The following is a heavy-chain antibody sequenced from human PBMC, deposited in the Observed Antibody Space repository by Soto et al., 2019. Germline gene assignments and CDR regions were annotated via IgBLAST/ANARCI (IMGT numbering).Heavy chain of an antibody. CDR2: TYFRSKWYY. D-gene: IGHD1-1*01. CDR1: GDSVSSNRVA. Sequence: SQTLSLTCAISGDSVSSNRVAWNWIRQSPSRGLEWLGRTYFRSKWYYDYAVSVKSRITINPDTSKNQFSLQLNSVTPEDTAVYYCARSAELASDYWGQGTLVTVSS. J-gene: IGHJ4*02. V-gene: IGHV6-1*01. CDR3: ARSAELASDY.